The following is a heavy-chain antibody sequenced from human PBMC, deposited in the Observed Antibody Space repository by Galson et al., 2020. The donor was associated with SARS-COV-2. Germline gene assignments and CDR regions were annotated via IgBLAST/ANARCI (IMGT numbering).Heavy chain of an antibody. D-gene: IGHD2-8*01. V-gene: IGHV1-69*13. Sequence: SVKVSCKASGGTFSSYSISWVRQAPGQGLEWMGGIIPLSGTTNYAQKFQGRVTITADESTSSGYLEMSSLRSEDTAVYYCARAFYPHKTVPINLYAYYGRVVWGQGTPVTGSS. CDR2: IIPLSGTT. CDR3: ARAFYPHKTVPINLYAYYGRVV. CDR1: GGTFSSYS. J-gene: IGHJ6*02.